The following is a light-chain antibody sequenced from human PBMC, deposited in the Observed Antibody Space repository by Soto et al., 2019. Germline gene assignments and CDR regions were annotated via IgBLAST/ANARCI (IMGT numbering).Light chain of an antibody. Sequence: DIVLTQSPGTLSLSSGERATLSCRASQSVGSSYLAWYQQKPGQAPRLLIYGASNRATGIPDRFSGSGSGTDFTLTISRLEPEDVAVYYCQQFGLAPWTFGQGTKVEIK. CDR2: GAS. J-gene: IGKJ1*01. CDR3: QQFGLAPWT. V-gene: IGKV3-20*01. CDR1: QSVGSSY.